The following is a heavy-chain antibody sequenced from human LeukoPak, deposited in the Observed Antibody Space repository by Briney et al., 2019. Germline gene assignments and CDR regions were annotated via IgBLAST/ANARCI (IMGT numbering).Heavy chain of an antibody. Sequence: GGSLRLSCAASGFTFSGYWMHWVRQAPGKGLVWVSRIKTDGSSTSYADSVKGRFTISRDNAKNTLYLQMNSLRAEDTAVYYCARAYYHGSGSYYHDYWGQGTLVTVSS. D-gene: IGHD3-10*01. V-gene: IGHV3-74*01. CDR2: IKTDGSST. J-gene: IGHJ4*02. CDR3: ARAYYHGSGSYYHDY. CDR1: GFTFSGYW.